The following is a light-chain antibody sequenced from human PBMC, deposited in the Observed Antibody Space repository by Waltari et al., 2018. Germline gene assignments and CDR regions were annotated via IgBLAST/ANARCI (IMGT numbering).Light chain of an antibody. Sequence: QSALTQPASVSGSPGQSITISCTASGTDVGSYNYVFWYQPYPDKAPSLMIYDVTNRPSGVSDRFSGSKSGNTASLTISGLQPEDSADYYCASYITASTLVFGGGTRLTVV. V-gene: IGLV2-14*03. CDR2: DVT. CDR1: GTDVGSYNY. CDR3: ASYITASTLV. J-gene: IGLJ3*02.